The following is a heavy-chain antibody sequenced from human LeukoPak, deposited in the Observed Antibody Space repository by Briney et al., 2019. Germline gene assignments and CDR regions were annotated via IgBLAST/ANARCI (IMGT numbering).Heavy chain of an antibody. J-gene: IGHJ4*02. V-gene: IGHV4-39*07. Sequence: PSETLSLTCTVSGGSISSSSYYWGWIRQPPGKGLEWIGSIYYSGSTYYNPSLKSRVTISVDTSKNQFSLKLSSVTAADTAVYYCARERLLWFGELSWQYFDYWGQGTLVTVSS. CDR2: IYYSGST. CDR1: GGSISSSSYY. D-gene: IGHD3-10*01. CDR3: ARERLLWFGELSWQYFDY.